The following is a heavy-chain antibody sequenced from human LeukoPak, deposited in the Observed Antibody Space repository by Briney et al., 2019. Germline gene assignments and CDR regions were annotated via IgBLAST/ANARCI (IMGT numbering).Heavy chain of an antibody. D-gene: IGHD3-16*01. J-gene: IGHJ4*02. V-gene: IGHV3-21*01. Sequence: GGSLRLSCAVSGLXFSNHSMSWVRQAPGKGLDWVSSISSTSRHTYYADSVKGRFTISRDNAKSSVYLQMNSLRADDTAVYYCATLKLGEAVDYWGQGTLVTVSS. CDR1: GLXFSNHS. CDR3: ATLKLGEAVDY. CDR2: ISSTSRHT.